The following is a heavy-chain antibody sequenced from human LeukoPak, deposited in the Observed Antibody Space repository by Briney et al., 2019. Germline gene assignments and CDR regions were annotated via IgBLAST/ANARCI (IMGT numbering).Heavy chain of an antibody. D-gene: IGHD4-23*01. CDR2: INPSGGST. V-gene: IGHV1-46*01. CDR3: ARADGNSVWFSAFDI. Sequence: GASVKVSCKASGYTFTSYYMHWVRQAPGQGLEWMGIINPSGGSTSYAQKFQGRVTMTRDMSTSTVYMELSSLRSEDTAVYYCARADGNSVWFSAFDIWGQGTMVTVSS. CDR1: GYTFTSYY. J-gene: IGHJ3*02.